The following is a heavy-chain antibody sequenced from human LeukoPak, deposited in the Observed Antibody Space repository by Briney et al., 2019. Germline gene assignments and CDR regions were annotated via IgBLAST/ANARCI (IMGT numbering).Heavy chain of an antibody. V-gene: IGHV3-48*01. CDR2: ISSSSSTI. D-gene: IGHD4-17*01. Sequence: GGSLRLSCAASGFTFSSYSMNWVRQAPGKGLEWVSYISSSSSTIYYADSVKGRFTISRDNAKNSLNLQMNSLRAEDTAVYYCARDRDYGEHPDAFDIWGQGTMVTVSS. CDR1: GFTFSSYS. CDR3: ARDRDYGEHPDAFDI. J-gene: IGHJ3*02.